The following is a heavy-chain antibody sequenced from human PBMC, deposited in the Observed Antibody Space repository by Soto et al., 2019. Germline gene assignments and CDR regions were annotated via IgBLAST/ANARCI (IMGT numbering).Heavy chain of an antibody. D-gene: IGHD3-10*01. CDR3: ARQRGNYFDY. J-gene: IGHJ4*02. V-gene: IGHV4-30-4*02. Sequence: KPSETLSLTCTVSGDSISGGASFWSWIRQPPGKGLEWIANVYYSGSSYYNPSLKSRVTMSVDTSKKQFSLKLTSVTAADTAVYYCARQRGNYFDYWGQGSLVTVSS. CDR1: GDSISGGASF. CDR2: VYYSGSS.